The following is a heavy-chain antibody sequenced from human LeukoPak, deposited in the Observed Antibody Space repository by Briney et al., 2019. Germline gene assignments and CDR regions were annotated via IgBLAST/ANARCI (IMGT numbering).Heavy chain of an antibody. Sequence: PGGSLRLSCSASGXSVSNKYVSWVRQAPGKEAEWVSVFYEGGEIFYADSVRGRFTISRDNAENMVYLQMNSLRAEDTAVYYCARGARSHDWGSGFFDYWGQGTLVTVSS. J-gene: IGHJ4*02. CDR1: GXSVSNKY. CDR2: FYEGGEI. D-gene: IGHD3-16*01. CDR3: ARGARSHDWGSGFFDY. V-gene: IGHV3-53*01.